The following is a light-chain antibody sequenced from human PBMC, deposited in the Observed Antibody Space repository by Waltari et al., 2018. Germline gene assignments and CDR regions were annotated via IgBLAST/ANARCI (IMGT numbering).Light chain of an antibody. J-gene: IGLJ3*02. CDR3: SSFTGTIWV. CDR2: GVT. Sequence: QSALTQPASVSGSPGQSITISCTGSSSDIDFDDYVSWYQHLPGKAPKRMIDGVTNRPSGISNRFSGSQSDNTASLTISGLQADDVADYYCSSFTGTIWVFGGGTKLTVL. CDR1: SSDIDFDDY. V-gene: IGLV2-14*01.